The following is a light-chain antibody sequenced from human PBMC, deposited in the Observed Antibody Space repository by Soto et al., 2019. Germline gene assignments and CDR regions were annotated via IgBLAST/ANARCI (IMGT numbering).Light chain of an antibody. CDR2: LGS. CDR3: MQAVQTPRT. CDR1: QSLLHTNGYNY. V-gene: IGKV2-28*01. Sequence: DIVMTQSPLSLPVTPGEPASISCRSSQSLLHTNGYNYLDWYLQKPGQSPQLLISLGSNRAYGVPDRFSGSGSGTDFRLKISRVEAEDVGVYYCMQAVQTPRTFGQGTKVEIK. J-gene: IGKJ1*01.